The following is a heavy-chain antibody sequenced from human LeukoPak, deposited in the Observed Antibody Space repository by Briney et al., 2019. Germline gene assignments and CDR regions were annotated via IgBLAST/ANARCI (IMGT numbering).Heavy chain of an antibody. D-gene: IGHD6-19*01. CDR1: GVTINSYN. V-gene: IGHV4-59*01. CDR3: AKRVAVTGNWCFDL. CDR2: LLYTGGA. J-gene: IGHJ2*01. Sequence: SETLSLTCTVSGVTINSYNWGWIRQSPGKGLEWIGYLLYTGGANYNPSLKSRVTISLDTSKNQFSLTLSSVTAADTAVYYCAKRVAVTGNWCFDLWGRGTLVTVSS.